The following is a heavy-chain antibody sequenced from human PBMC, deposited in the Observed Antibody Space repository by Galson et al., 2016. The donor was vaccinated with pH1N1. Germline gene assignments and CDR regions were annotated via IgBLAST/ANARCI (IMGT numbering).Heavy chain of an antibody. CDR2: ISGSRGTT. Sequence: SLRLSCAASGFTFSRYAMAWVRQPPGKGLEWVSAISGSRGTTKYADSVKGRFTISRDSPNNTLFLQMDSLRVDDTAIYYCAILQHLILGAFDSWGQGTLVTVSS. CDR3: AILQHLILGAFDS. CDR1: GFTFSRYA. V-gene: IGHV3-23*01. J-gene: IGHJ4*02. D-gene: IGHD1-1*01.